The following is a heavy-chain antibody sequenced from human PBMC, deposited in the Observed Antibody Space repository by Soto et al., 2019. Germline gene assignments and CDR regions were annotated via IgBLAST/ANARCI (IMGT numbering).Heavy chain of an antibody. V-gene: IGHV3-23*01. J-gene: IGHJ3*02. CDR1: GFTFSTYA. Sequence: PXESLRLSCAVSGFTFSTYAMSWVRQAPGKGLEWVSAISGSGGSTFYADSVKGRFTISRDNSINMLYLQINSLRPEDTAVYYCAHPRGYGVFDAYDIWGQGAMVTVSS. D-gene: IGHD4-17*01. CDR2: ISGSGGST. CDR3: AHPRGYGVFDAYDI.